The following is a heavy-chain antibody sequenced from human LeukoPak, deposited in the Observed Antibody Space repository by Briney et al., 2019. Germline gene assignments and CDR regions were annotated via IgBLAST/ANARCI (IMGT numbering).Heavy chain of an antibody. Sequence: PGGSLRLSCAASGFTFSSYAVSWVRQAPGEGLEWVSLLSGSGGSTYYADSVKGRFTISRDNSKNTLYLQMNSLRAEDTAVYYCAKAWLEQGGMFDYWGQGTPVTVSS. J-gene: IGHJ4*02. CDR3: AKAWLEQGGMFDY. CDR2: LSGSGGST. CDR1: GFTFSSYA. V-gene: IGHV3-23*01. D-gene: IGHD1/OR15-1a*01.